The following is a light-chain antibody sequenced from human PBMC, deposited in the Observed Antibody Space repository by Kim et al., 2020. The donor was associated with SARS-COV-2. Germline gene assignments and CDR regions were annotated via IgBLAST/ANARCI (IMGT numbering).Light chain of an antibody. CDR2: DTS. CDR1: QTMTSIY. J-gene: IGKJ5*01. V-gene: IGKV3D-20*01. Sequence: LSPGEPATLSCGPSQTMTSIYLAWYQQKPGLAPRLLIYDTSIRATGIPDRFSGSGSGTDFTLTISRLEPEDFAVYYCQQYSTSPTFGQGTRLEIK. CDR3: QQYSTSPT.